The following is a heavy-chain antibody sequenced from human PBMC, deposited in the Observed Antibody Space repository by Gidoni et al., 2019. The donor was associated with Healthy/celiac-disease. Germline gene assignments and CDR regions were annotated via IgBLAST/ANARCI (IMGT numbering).Heavy chain of an antibody. J-gene: IGHJ6*02. CDR1: GGSVSSGSYY. V-gene: IGHV4-61*01. CDR3: AREMWLRNEHPYYYYYGMDV. Sequence: QVQLQESGPGLVKPSETLSLTCTVSGGSVSSGSYYWSWIRQPPGKGLEWIGYIYYSGSTNYNPSLKSRVTISVDTSKNQFSLKLSSVTAADTAVYYCAREMWLRNEHPYYYYYGMDVWGQGTTVTVSS. D-gene: IGHD5-12*01. CDR2: IYYSGST.